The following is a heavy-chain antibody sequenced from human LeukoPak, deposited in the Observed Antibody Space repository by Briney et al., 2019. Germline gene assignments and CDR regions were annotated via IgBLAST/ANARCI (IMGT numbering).Heavy chain of an antibody. Sequence: ASVKVSCKASGYTFTSYAMHWVRQAPGQRLEWMGWINAGNGHTKYSQKFQGRVTITRDTSASTAYMELSSLRSEDTAVYYCARDLSYYDSSGSLDYWGQGTLVTVSS. D-gene: IGHD3-22*01. V-gene: IGHV1-3*01. J-gene: IGHJ4*02. CDR1: GYTFTSYA. CDR3: ARDLSYYDSSGSLDY. CDR2: INAGNGHT.